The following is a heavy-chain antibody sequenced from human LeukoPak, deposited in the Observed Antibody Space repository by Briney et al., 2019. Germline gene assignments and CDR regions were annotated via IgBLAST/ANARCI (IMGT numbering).Heavy chain of an antibody. Sequence: GGSLRLSCAASGFTFSSYWMSWVRQAPGKGLEWVANIKQDGSEQYYVDSVKGRFTTSRDNAKNSLYLQMNSLRAEDTALYYCATDRYSSGWYDYFDYWGQGTPVTVSS. CDR3: ATDRYSSGWYDYFDY. D-gene: IGHD6-19*01. J-gene: IGHJ4*02. V-gene: IGHV3-7*01. CDR1: GFTFSSYW. CDR2: IKQDGSEQ.